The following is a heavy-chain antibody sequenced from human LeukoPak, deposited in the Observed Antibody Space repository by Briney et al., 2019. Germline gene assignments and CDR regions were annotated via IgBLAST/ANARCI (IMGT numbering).Heavy chain of an antibody. D-gene: IGHD3-10*01. J-gene: IGHJ4*02. CDR1: GFTFDDYA. CDR3: AKVSGSGSGNFDY. Sequence: GGSLRLSCAASGFTFDDYAMHWVRQAPGKGLEWVSGISWNSGRIGYADSVKGRFTISRDNAKNSLYLQMNSLRAEDTALYYCAKVSGSGSGNFDYWGQGTLVTVSS. CDR2: ISWNSGRI. V-gene: IGHV3-9*01.